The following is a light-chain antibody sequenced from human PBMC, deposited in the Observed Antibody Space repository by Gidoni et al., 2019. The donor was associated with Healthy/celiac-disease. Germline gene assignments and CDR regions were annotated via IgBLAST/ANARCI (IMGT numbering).Light chain of an antibody. CDR2: AAS. Sequence: AIRITQSPSSLSASTGDRVTITCRASQGISSYLAWYQQKPGKAPKLLIYAASTLQSGVPSRFSGSGSGTDFTLTISCLQSEDFATYYCQQYYSYLITFGPGTKVEIK. CDR3: QQYYSYLIT. V-gene: IGKV1-8*01. J-gene: IGKJ3*01. CDR1: QGISSY.